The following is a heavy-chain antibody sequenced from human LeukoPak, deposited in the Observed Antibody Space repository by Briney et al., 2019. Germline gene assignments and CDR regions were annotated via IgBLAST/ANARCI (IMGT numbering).Heavy chain of an antibody. Sequence: GRSLRLSCKGSGVTFSDCAVTWFRQTPGEGLEWVGFVRTKTHGGAPETAASVRGRFNVSRDDSAGIAYLQMTSLRTEDTAMYYCARVNFRDYRGYTWFEPWGQGTLVTVSS. CDR3: ARVNFRDYRGYTWFEP. CDR1: GVTFSDCA. CDR2: VRTKTHGGAP. D-gene: IGHD3-10*01. J-gene: IGHJ5*02. V-gene: IGHV3-49*03.